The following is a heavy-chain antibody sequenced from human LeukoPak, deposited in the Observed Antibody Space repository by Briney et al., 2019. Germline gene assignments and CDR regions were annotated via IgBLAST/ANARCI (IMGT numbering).Heavy chain of an antibody. CDR1: GYTFTSYG. D-gene: IGHD1-20*01. Sequence: APVKVSCKASGYTFTSYGISWVRQAPGQGLEWMGWISAYNGNTNYAQKLQGRVTMTTDTSTSTAYMELRSLRSDDTAVYYCARVVSITGIWTDYNWFDPWGQGTLVTVSS. V-gene: IGHV1-18*01. CDR2: ISAYNGNT. CDR3: ARVVSITGIWTDYNWFDP. J-gene: IGHJ5*02.